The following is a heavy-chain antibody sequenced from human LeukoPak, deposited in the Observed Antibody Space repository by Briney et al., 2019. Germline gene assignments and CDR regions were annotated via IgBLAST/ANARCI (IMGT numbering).Heavy chain of an antibody. Sequence: GGSPRLSCAASGFTFSSYGMHWVRQAPGKGLEWVAVIWYDGSNKYYADSVKGRFTISRDNSKNTLYLQMNSLRAEDTAVYYCARATGGYCSGGSCYSGYFQHWGQGTLVTVSS. CDR3: ARATGGYCSGGSCYSGYFQH. CDR1: GFTFSSYG. V-gene: IGHV3-33*01. J-gene: IGHJ1*01. D-gene: IGHD2-15*01. CDR2: IWYDGSNK.